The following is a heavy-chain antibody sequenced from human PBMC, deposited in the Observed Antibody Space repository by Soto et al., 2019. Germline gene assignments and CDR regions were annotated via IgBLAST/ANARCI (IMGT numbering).Heavy chain of an antibody. CDR2: ISSSGSTI. J-gene: IGHJ4*02. Sequence: GGSLRLSCAASGFTFSSYEMNWVRQAPGKGLEWVSYISSSGSTIYYADSVKGRFTISRDNAKNSLYLQMNSLRAEDTAVYYGARDNSYYDSSGYFLFDDWGQGTLVTGSA. CDR3: ARDNSYYDSSGYFLFDD. V-gene: IGHV3-48*03. D-gene: IGHD3-22*01. CDR1: GFTFSSYE.